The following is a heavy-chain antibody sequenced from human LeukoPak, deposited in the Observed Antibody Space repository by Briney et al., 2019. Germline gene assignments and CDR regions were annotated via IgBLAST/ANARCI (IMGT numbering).Heavy chain of an antibody. Sequence: SETLSLTCAVYGGSFSGYYWSWIRQPPGKGLEWIGEINHSGSTNYNPSLKSRVTISVDTSKNQFSLKLSSVTAADTAVYYCARDYYGSGSYLRSRGYYFDYWGQGTLVTVSS. J-gene: IGHJ4*02. V-gene: IGHV4-34*01. CDR1: GGSFSGYY. CDR2: INHSGST. CDR3: ARDYYGSGSYLRSRGYYFDY. D-gene: IGHD3-10*01.